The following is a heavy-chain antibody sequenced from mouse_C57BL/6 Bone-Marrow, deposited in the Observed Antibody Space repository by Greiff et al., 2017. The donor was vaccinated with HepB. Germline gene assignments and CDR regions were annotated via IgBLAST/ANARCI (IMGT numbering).Heavy chain of an antibody. J-gene: IGHJ1*03. Sequence: QVQLQQSGAELVKPGASVKISCKASGYAFSCYWMNWVKQRPGKGLEWIGQIYPGDGDTNYNGKFKGKATLTADKSSSTAYMQLSSLTSEDSAVYFCARGGYYRNYVYFDVWGTGTTVTVSS. V-gene: IGHV1-80*01. CDR1: GYAFSCYW. CDR2: IYPGDGDT. CDR3: ARGGYYRNYVYFDV. D-gene: IGHD2-5*01.